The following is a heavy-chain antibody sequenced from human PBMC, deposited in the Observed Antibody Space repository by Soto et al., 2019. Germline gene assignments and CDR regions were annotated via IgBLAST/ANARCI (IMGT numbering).Heavy chain of an antibody. CDR2: ISAYNGNT. V-gene: IGHV1-18*01. J-gene: IGHJ4*02. CDR1: GYTFSSYG. D-gene: IGHD1-26*01. Sequence: QVQLVQSGAEVKKPGASVKVSCKASGYTFSSYGISWVRQAPGQGLEWMGWISAYNGNTKYAQKLPGIVTMTTDTSRSTAHMELRSRRSDDTAVYFCARREVGTTLDFDYWGQGTLVTVSS. CDR3: ARREVGTTLDFDY.